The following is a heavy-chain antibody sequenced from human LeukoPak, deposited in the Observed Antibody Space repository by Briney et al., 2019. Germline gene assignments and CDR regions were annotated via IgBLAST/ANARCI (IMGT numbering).Heavy chain of an antibody. CDR2: IYYSGST. CDR3: ATWGVATNYFDY. V-gene: IGHV4-39*01. CDR1: GGSISSSSYY. J-gene: IGHJ4*02. Sequence: SETLSLTCTVSGGSISSSSYYWGWIRQPPGKGLEWIGSIYYSGSTYYNPSLKSRVTISVDTSKNQYSLKLSSVTAADTAVYYCATWGVATNYFDYWGQGTLVTVSS. D-gene: IGHD5-12*01.